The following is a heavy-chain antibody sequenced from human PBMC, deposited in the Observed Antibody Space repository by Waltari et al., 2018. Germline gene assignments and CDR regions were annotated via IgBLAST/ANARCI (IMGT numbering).Heavy chain of an antibody. J-gene: IGHJ4*02. V-gene: IGHV1-8*03. CDR2: MNPNSGNT. D-gene: IGHD3-16*02. CDR3: ARGHYDYIWGSYRLADY. CDR1: GYTFTSYD. Sequence: QVQLVQSGAEVKKPGASVKVSCQASGYTFTSYDINWVRQATGQGLEWMGWMNPNSGNTGYAQKFQGRVTITRNTSISTAYMELSSLRSEDTAVYYCARGHYDYIWGSYRLADYWGQGTLVTVSS.